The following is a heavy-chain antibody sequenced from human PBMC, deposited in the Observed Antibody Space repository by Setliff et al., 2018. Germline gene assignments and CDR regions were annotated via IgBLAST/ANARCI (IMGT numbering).Heavy chain of an antibody. CDR3: ARDAAFGVAPKYYYGMDV. Sequence: SETLSLTCTVSGGSISSGSYYWSWIRQPAGKGLEWIGHIYTSGSTNYNPSLKSRVTISVDTSKNQFSLKLSSVTAADTAVYYCARDAAFGVAPKYYYGMDVWG. CDR1: GGSISSGSYY. D-gene: IGHD3-3*01. CDR2: IYTSGST. V-gene: IGHV4-61*09. J-gene: IGHJ6*01.